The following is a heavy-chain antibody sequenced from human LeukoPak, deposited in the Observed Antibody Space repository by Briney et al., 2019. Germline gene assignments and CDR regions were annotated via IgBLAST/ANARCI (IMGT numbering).Heavy chain of an antibody. CDR3: AKDPKLYYDTLTGYSEFNWFDP. Sequence: PGGSLRLSCAASGFTFSSYAMSWVRQAPGKGLEWVSAISGSGGSTYYADSVKGRFTVSRDNSKNTLYLQMNSLRAEDTAVYYCAKDPKLYYDTLTGYSEFNWFDPWGQGTLVTVSS. J-gene: IGHJ5*02. CDR1: GFTFSSYA. V-gene: IGHV3-23*01. D-gene: IGHD3-9*01. CDR2: ISGSGGST.